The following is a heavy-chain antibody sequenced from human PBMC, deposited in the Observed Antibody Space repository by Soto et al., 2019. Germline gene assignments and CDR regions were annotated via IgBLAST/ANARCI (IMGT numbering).Heavy chain of an antibody. D-gene: IGHD6-13*01. CDR2: ISGSGGST. CDR3: AKDQRAYSSSWLYGMDV. Sequence: GGSLRLSCAASGFTFSSYAMSWVRQAPGKGLEWVSAISGSGGSTYYADSVKGRFTISRDNSKNTLYLQMNSLRAEDTAVYYCAKDQRAYSSSWLYGMDVWGQGTTVTVSS. CDR1: GFTFSSYA. V-gene: IGHV3-23*01. J-gene: IGHJ6*02.